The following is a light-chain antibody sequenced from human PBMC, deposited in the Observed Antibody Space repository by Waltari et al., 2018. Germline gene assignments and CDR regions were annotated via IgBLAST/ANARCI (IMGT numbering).Light chain of an antibody. V-gene: IGLV1-47*01. J-gene: IGLJ2*01. CDR2: RNN. Sequence: QSVLTQPPSASGTPGQRVTISCSGSSSNIGSNPVYWYQQLPGMAPTLLISRNNQRPSGVPDRFSGSKSGTSASRAISGLRSEDEAHYYCAAWDDSLEEVFGGGTKLTVL. CDR3: AAWDDSLEEV. CDR1: SSNIGSNP.